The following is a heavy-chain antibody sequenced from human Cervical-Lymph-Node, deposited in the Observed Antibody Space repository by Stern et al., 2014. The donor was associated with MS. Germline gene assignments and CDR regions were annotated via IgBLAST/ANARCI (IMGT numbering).Heavy chain of an antibody. CDR1: GFSFSSYA. CDR3: ARGILVGPGLMGYLAS. CDR2: ISFDGSTT. D-gene: IGHD3-16*01. Sequence: VQLVESGGGVVQPGRSLRLSCAASGFSFSSYAMHWVRQAPGKGLEWVAPISFDGSTTYAPNPVKGLFTISRDNSKNPLYLQMNSLRAGDTALYLWARGILVGPGLMGYLASWGQGTQVTVSS. V-gene: IGHV3-30*01. J-gene: IGHJ4*02.